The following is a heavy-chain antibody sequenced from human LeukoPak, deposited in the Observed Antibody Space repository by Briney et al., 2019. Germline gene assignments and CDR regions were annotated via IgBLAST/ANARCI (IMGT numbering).Heavy chain of an antibody. D-gene: IGHD6-19*01. CDR2: ISSSSSYI. CDR1: GFTFSSYE. V-gene: IGHV3-21*01. CDR3: ARQGYSSGGDAFDI. Sequence: PGGSLRLSCAASGFTFSSYEMNWVRQAPGKGLEWVSSISSSSSYIYYADSLKGRFTISRDNAKNSLYLQMNSLRAEDTAVYYCARQGYSSGGDAFDIWGQGTVVTVSS. J-gene: IGHJ3*02.